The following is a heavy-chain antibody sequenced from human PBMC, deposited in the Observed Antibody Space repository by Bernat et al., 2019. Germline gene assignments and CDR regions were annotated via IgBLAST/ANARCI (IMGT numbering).Heavy chain of an antibody. CDR1: GFTVSSNY. Sequence: EVQLVESGGCLIQPGGSLRLSCAASGFTVSSNYMSWVRQAPGKGLEWVSVIYSGGSTYYADSVKGRFTISRDNSKNTLYLQMNSLRAEDTAVYYCASVSDCTNGVCYTGADYYYGMDVWGQGTTVTVSS. V-gene: IGHV3-53*01. CDR3: ASVSDCTNGVCYTGADYYYGMDV. CDR2: IYSGGST. J-gene: IGHJ6*02. D-gene: IGHD2-8*01.